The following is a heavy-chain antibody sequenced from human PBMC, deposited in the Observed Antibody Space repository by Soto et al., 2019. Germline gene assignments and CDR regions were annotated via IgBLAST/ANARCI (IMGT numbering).Heavy chain of an antibody. CDR2: INHSGST. V-gene: IGHV4-34*01. D-gene: IGHD2-15*01. Sequence: TYSGSGGSFSAYYWSWSRQPPGKGLEWIGEINHSGSTNYNPTLNSRVTISVDTHKNQFSLKLNSVTAADTAVYYCARGRLGYWSGGSCFLYYYYCGMDVRGPGTTRTVS. J-gene: IGHJ6*02. CDR3: ARGRLGYWSGGSCFLYYYYCGMDV. CDR1: GGSFSAYY.